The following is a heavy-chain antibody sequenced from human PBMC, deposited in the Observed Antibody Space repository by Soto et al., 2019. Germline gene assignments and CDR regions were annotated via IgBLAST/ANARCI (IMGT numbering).Heavy chain of an antibody. CDR1: GGSISSSNW. Sequence: SETLSLTCAVSGGSISSSNWWSWVRQPPGKGLEWIGEIYHSGSTNYNPSLKSRVTISVDKSKNQFSLKLSSVTAADTAVYYCARGLGDVEWELLRGLDYWGQGTLVTVSS. D-gene: IGHD1-26*01. CDR3: ARGLGDVEWELLRGLDY. V-gene: IGHV4-4*02. J-gene: IGHJ4*02. CDR2: IYHSGST.